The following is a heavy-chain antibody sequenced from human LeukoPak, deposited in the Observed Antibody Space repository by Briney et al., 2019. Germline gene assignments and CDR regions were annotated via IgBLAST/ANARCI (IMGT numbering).Heavy chain of an antibody. D-gene: IGHD3-10*01. Sequence: TGGSLRLSCAASGFTFSSYAMSWVRQAPGKGLEWVSVMRGSAGSTYYADSVKGRSAISRDNSKNTLFLQMNSLRAEDTAVYYCATGERDSGSHYWGQGTLVTVSS. CDR2: MRGSAGST. J-gene: IGHJ4*02. CDR1: GFTFSSYA. V-gene: IGHV3-23*01. CDR3: ATGERDSGSHY.